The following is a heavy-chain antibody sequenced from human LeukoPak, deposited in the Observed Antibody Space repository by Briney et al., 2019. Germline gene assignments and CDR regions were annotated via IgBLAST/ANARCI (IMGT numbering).Heavy chain of an antibody. CDR3: ARAPEFSSGWLLDY. CDR1: GGSIRSYY. D-gene: IGHD6-19*01. J-gene: IGHJ4*02. V-gene: IGHV4-4*07. Sequence: SETLSLTCTVSGGSIRSYYWSWVRQPAEKGLEWIGRIYISGSTNYNPSLKSRVTMSVDTSKNQFSLKLSSVTAADTAVYYCARAPEFSSGWLLDYWGQGTLVTVSS. CDR2: IYISGST.